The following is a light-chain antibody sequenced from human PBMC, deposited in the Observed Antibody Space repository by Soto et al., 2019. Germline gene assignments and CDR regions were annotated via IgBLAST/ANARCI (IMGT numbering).Light chain of an antibody. Sequence: EIVLTQSPGTLSLSPGERXTLSCRASQSCSSYLAWYQQKPGQAPRLLMYGASSRATGTPDRFSGSGSGTDFTLTISRLEPEDFAVYYCQQYGSSPLTFGGGTKVDIK. CDR1: QSCSSY. J-gene: IGKJ4*01. CDR3: QQYGSSPLT. CDR2: GAS. V-gene: IGKV3-20*01.